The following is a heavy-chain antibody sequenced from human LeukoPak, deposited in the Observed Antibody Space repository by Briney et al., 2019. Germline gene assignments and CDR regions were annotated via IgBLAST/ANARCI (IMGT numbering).Heavy chain of an antibody. J-gene: IGHJ6*02. Sequence: ASVKVSCKASGYNFISYYMHWVRQAPGQGLEWMVIINPSGGSTSYAQEFQDRVTMTRDTSTSTVYMELSSLKSEDTAVYYCAREDVVLVDAVRYYYYGMDVWGQGTTVTVSS. CDR1: GYNFISYY. CDR3: AREDVVLVDAVRYYYYGMDV. D-gene: IGHD2-8*01. CDR2: INPSGGST. V-gene: IGHV1-46*01.